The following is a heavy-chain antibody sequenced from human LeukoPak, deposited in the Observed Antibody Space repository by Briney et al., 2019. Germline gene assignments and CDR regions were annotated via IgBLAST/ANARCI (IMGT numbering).Heavy chain of an antibody. Sequence: GGSLRLSCTASGFTFSNFWMGWVRQAPGKGLEWVANIKQDETEKFYLGSVKGRFTISRDNAKNSLYLQMDSLRVEDTAVYYCAREGALDIGVDYWGQGTLVTVSS. V-gene: IGHV3-7*03. J-gene: IGHJ4*02. D-gene: IGHD2-15*01. CDR1: GFTFSNFW. CDR2: IKQDETEK. CDR3: AREGALDIGVDY.